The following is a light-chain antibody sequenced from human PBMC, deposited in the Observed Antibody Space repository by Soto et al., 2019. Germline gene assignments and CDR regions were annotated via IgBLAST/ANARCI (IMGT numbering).Light chain of an antibody. CDR2: GAS. CDR1: QSVFNNY. J-gene: IGKJ1*01. Sequence: EIGLTQSPGTLSLSPRGRATLSCRASQSVFNNYLAWYQLRPGQAPRLPIYGASTRAPGIPDSFSGSGSGADFTLTISRLEPEDFAVYYYQQYAASPRTFGQGTQV. V-gene: IGKV3-20*01. CDR3: QQYAASPRT.